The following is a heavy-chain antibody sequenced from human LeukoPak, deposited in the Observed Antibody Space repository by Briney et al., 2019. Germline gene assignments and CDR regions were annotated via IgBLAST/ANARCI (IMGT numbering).Heavy chain of an antibody. V-gene: IGHV3-23*01. CDR1: GFTFSSYA. CDR2: ISGSGGST. CDR3: AKERGYYIGAFDY. D-gene: IGHD3-22*01. Sequence: PGGSLRLSCAASGFTFSSYAMSWVRQAPEKGLEWVSAISGSGGSTYYADSVKGRFTISRDNSKNTLYLQMDSLRAEDTAVYYCAKERGYYIGAFDYWGQGTLVTVSS. J-gene: IGHJ4*02.